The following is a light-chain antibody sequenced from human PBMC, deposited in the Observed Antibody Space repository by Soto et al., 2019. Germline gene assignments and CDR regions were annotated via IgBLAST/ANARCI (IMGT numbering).Light chain of an antibody. Sequence: EIVMTQSPATLSVSPGERGTLSCRASQSVKSNLAWYQQKPGQAPRLLIYGAATRATGVPARFSGSGYGTEFSRTISSLQFEDFAVYYCQPKYNLRTFGQVTKVEIK. J-gene: IGKJ1*01. CDR3: QPKYNLRT. V-gene: IGKV3-15*01. CDR2: GAA. CDR1: QSVKSN.